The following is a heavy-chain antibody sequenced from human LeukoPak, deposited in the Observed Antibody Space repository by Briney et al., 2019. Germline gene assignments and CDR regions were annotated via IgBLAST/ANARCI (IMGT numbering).Heavy chain of an antibody. J-gene: IGHJ4*02. Sequence: GSLRLSCAASGFTFSSYAMSWVRQAPGKGLEWVSAISGSGGSTYYADSVKGRFTISRDNSKNTLYLQMNSLRAEDTAVYYCAKARIVGATRVGYFDYWGQGTLVTVSS. CDR1: GFTFSSYA. CDR2: ISGSGGST. V-gene: IGHV3-23*01. D-gene: IGHD1-26*01. CDR3: AKARIVGATRVGYFDY.